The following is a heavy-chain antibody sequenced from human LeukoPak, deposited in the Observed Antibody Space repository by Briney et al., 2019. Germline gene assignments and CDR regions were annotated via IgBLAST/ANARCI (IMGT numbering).Heavy chain of an antibody. CDR1: GFTFSSYA. V-gene: IGHV3-23*01. J-gene: IGHJ4*02. D-gene: IGHD3-22*01. CDR2: VTDSGDKV. CDR3: VKGSGSSGYYPLNY. Sequence: GGSLRLSCAASGFTFSSYAMTWVRQAPGKGLERVSAVTDSGDKVFYVDSVKGRFTISRDNSKNTLYLQMSSLRVEDTAVYYCVKGSGSSGYYPLNYWGQGTLVTVSS.